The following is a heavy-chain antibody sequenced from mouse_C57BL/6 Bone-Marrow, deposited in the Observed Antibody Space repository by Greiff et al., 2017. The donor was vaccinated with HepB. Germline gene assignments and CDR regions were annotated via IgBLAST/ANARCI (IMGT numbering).Heavy chain of an antibody. CDR3: ARGGYYGSSYFDY. CDR1: GYTFTSYG. D-gene: IGHD1-1*01. J-gene: IGHJ2*01. CDR2: IYPRSGNT. Sequence: QVQLKESGAELARPGASVKLSCKASGYTFTSYGISWVKQRTGQGLEWIGEIYPRSGNTYYNEKFKGKATLTADKSSSTAYMELRSLTSEDSAVYFCARGGYYGSSYFDYWGQGTTLTVSS. V-gene: IGHV1-81*01.